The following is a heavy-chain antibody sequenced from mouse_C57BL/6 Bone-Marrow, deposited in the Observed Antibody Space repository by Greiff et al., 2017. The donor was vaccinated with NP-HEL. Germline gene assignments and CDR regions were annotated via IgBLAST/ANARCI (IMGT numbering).Heavy chain of an antibody. CDR3: ARGAVPWFAY. V-gene: IGHV3-1*01. D-gene: IGHD3-3*01. CDR2: ISYSGST. Sequence: EVQLQESGPGMVKPSQSLSLTCTVTGYSITSGYDWHWIRHFPGNKLEWMGYISYSGSTNYNPSLKSRISITHDTSKNHFFLKLNSVTTEDTATYYCARGAVPWFAYWGQGTLVTVSA. CDR1: GYSITSGYD. J-gene: IGHJ3*01.